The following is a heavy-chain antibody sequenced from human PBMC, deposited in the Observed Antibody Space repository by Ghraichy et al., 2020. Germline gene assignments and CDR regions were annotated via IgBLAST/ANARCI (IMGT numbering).Heavy chain of an antibody. Sequence: GGSLRLSCAASGFTFSSYAMSWVRQAPGQGLEWVSAISGSGGSTYYADSVKGRFTISRDNSKNTLYLQMNSLRAEDTAVYYCAKPYYYDSSGYDYWGQGTLVTVSS. CDR1: GFTFSSYA. D-gene: IGHD3-22*01. V-gene: IGHV3-23*01. CDR2: ISGSGGST. J-gene: IGHJ4*02. CDR3: AKPYYYDSSGYDY.